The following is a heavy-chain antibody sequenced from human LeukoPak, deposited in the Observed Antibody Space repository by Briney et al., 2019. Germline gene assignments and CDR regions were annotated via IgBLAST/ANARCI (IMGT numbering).Heavy chain of an antibody. J-gene: IGHJ4*02. CDR1: GFTFSSYG. CDR3: ARDSMVRGHYFDY. Sequence: PGRSLRLSCAASGFTFSSYGMHWVRQAPGKGLEWVAVIWYDGSNKYYADSVKGRFTISRDNSKNTLYLQMNSLRAEDTAVYYCARDSMVRGHYFDYWGRGTLVTVSS. V-gene: IGHV3-33*01. D-gene: IGHD3-10*01. CDR2: IWYDGSNK.